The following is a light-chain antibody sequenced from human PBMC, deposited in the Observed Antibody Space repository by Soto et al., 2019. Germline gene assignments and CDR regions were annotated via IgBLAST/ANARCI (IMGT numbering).Light chain of an antibody. CDR2: DAS. V-gene: IGKV3-11*01. CDR1: QSVSSY. Sequence: EIVLTQSPATLSLSPGERATLSCRASQSVSSYLAWYQQKPGQAPRLLIYDASNRATGIPARFSGGGSGTDFTLTISGLAPDDFAVYYCQQRSNWRFTFGPGTRGAIK. CDR3: QQRSNWRFT. J-gene: IGKJ3*01.